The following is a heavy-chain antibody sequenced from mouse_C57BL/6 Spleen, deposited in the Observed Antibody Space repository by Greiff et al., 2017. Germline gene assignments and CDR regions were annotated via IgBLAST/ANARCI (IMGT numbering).Heavy chain of an antibody. D-gene: IGHD4-1*01. CDR2: ISDGGSYT. CDR1: GFTFSSYA. CDR3: ARTGPYDY. Sequence: EVKVVESGGGLVKPGGSLKLSCAASGFTFSSYAMSWVRQTPEKRLEWVATISDGGSYTYYPDIVKGRFTISRDNAKNNLYLQMSHLKSEDTAMYYCARTGPYDYWGQGTTLTVSS. V-gene: IGHV5-4*03. J-gene: IGHJ2*01.